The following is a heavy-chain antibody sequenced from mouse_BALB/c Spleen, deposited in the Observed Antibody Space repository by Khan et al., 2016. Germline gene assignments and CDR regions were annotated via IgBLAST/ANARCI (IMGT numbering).Heavy chain of an antibody. D-gene: IGHD1-1*01. CDR2: ISYSGST. J-gene: IGHJ4*01. Sequence: EVQLQESGPGLVKPSQSLSLTCTVTGYSITSDYAWNWIRQFPGNRLEWMGYISYSGSTSYNQSLKSRISITRATSKNQFFLQLNSVTSEDTATYYCARADYGDKDAMDYWGQGTSVTVSS. CDR3: ARADYGDKDAMDY. V-gene: IGHV3-2*02. CDR1: GYSITSDYA.